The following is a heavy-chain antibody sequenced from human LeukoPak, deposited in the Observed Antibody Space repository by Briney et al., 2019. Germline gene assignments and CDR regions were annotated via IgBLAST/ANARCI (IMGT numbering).Heavy chain of an antibody. CDR3: ARDPTPDYGMDV. V-gene: IGHV4-59*01. CDR2: IYYSGST. CDR1: GGSFSSYY. J-gene: IGHJ6*02. Sequence: NASETLSLTCAVYGGSFSSYYWSWIRQPPGKGLEWIGYIYYSGSTNYNPSLKSRVTISVDTSKNQFSLKLSSVTAADTAVYYCARDPTPDYGMDVWGQGTTVTVSS.